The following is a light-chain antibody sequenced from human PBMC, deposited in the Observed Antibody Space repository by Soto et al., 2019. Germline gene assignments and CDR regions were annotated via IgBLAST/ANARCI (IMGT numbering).Light chain of an antibody. CDR2: EVT. Sequence: QSVLTQPASVSGSPGQSIPVSCTGTSSDIGGHNYVSWSQQHPGKVPKLIIYEVTNRPSGVSNRFSGSKSGNTASLTVSGLQAEDEADYYCAAWDDSLGGSWVFGGGTKVTVL. V-gene: IGLV2-14*01. CDR1: SSDIGGHNY. J-gene: IGLJ3*02. CDR3: AAWDDSLGGSWV.